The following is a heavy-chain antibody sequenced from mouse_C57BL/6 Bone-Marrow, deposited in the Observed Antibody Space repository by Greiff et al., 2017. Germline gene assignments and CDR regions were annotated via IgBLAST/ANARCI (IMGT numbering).Heavy chain of an antibody. CDR2: IDPSDSYT. CDR1: GYTFTIYW. CDR3: AREFNCFDY. Sequence: QVQLQQPGAELVKPGASVKLSCKASGYTFTIYWMQWVKQRPGQGLEWIGEIDPSDSYTNYNQKFKGKATLTVDTSSSTAYMQLSSRTSEDSAVYYCAREFNCFDYGGGGTTLTVSS. V-gene: IGHV1-50*01. J-gene: IGHJ2*01.